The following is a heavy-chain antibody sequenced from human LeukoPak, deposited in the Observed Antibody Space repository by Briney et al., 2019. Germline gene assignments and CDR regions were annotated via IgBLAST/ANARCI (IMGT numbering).Heavy chain of an antibody. V-gene: IGHV3-30*02. D-gene: IGHD3-22*01. CDR2: FPYDGNYK. J-gene: IGHJ4*02. CDR3: AKEGHYYDTTHFDY. Sequence: GGSLRLSCAASGFTFSSHVMHWVRQAPGKGLEWVAYFPYDGNYKYYAEPVKGRFTISGDNPQNTIYLQMNSLRSEDTAVYYCAKEGHYYDTTHFDYWGQGTLVTVSS. CDR1: GFTFSSHV.